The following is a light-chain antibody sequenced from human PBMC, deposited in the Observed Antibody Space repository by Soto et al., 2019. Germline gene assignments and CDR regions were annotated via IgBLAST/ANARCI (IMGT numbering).Light chain of an antibody. Sequence: QSALTQPASVSGSPGQSITISCTGTSSDVGGYNHVAWYQQYPGKAPKLIIFEVSDRPSGISNRFSGSKSANTASLSISGLQAEDEADYYCSSYKRGATLVFGGGTKLTLL. V-gene: IGLV2-14*01. J-gene: IGLJ2*01. CDR3: SSYKRGATLV. CDR1: SSDVGGYNH. CDR2: EVS.